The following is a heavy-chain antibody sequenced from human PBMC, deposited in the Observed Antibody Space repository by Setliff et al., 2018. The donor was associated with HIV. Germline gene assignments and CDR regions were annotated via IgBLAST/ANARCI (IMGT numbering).Heavy chain of an antibody. Sequence: ASVKVSCKISAYTFTSHGISWVRQAPGQGLEWMGWISAYNGNTNYAQNLQGRVTMTTDTPTSTAYMELSSLRSDDTAVYYCARARGPFSGSYTEDYYYMDVWGKGTTVTVSS. J-gene: IGHJ6*03. CDR1: AYTFTSHG. CDR3: ARARGPFSGSYTEDYYYMDV. D-gene: IGHD1-26*01. CDR2: ISAYNGNT. V-gene: IGHV1-18*01.